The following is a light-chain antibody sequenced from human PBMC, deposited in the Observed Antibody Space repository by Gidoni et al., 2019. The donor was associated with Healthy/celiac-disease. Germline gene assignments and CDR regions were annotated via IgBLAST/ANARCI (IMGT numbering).Light chain of an antibody. Sequence: DIQTTQSPSTLSASVGDRVTITCRASQSISSWLAWFQQEPGKAPKLLIYKASSLESGVPSRFSGSGSGTEFTLTISSLQPDDFATYYCQQYNSYSRTFAHETKLEIK. V-gene: IGKV1-5*03. CDR1: QSISSW. J-gene: IGKJ2*01. CDR2: KAS. CDR3: QQYNSYSRT.